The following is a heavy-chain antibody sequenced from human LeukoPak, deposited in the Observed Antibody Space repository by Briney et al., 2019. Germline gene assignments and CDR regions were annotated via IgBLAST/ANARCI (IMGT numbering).Heavy chain of an antibody. CDR3: ARRSRLYRHETTGYHDS. Sequence: SETLSLTCNVSGDYITTTNYYWAWIRQPPGKGLEWIARVFYSGTTYYNPSLKSRVTISMDTSRKQISLRLTSVTATDTAIYYCARRSRLYRHETTGYHDSWGQGTLVTVSS. V-gene: IGHV4-39*01. J-gene: IGHJ4*02. CDR1: GDYITTTNYY. D-gene: IGHD3-9*01. CDR2: VFYSGTT.